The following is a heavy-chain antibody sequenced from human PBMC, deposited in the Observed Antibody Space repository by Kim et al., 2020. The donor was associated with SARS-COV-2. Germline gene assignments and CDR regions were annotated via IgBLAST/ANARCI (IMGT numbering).Heavy chain of an antibody. V-gene: IGHV3-48*04. Sequence: GGSLRLSCAASGFTFSSYSMNWVRQAPGKGLEWVSFISNNNSPTYYADSVKGRFTISRDSAKNSLYLQMNNLRAEDTAVYARSRQLRGVTFDYWGQGSLVTVSS. CDR2: ISNNNSPT. J-gene: IGHJ4*02. CDR3: SRQLRGVTFDY. CDR1: GFTFSSYS. D-gene: IGHD3-10*01.